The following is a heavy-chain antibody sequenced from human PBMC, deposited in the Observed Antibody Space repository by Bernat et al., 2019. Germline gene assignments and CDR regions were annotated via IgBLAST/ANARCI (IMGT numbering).Heavy chain of an antibody. CDR1: GFIFHAYV. CDR3: VKDNANWAFDY. V-gene: IGHV3-43*02. J-gene: IGHJ4*02. D-gene: IGHD1-1*01. Sequence: EVQLVESGGGLVQPGGSLRLSCAASGFIFHAYVMHWVRQAPGMGLEWVSRINHDSSGTSYADSVRGRFTISRDNSKNSLYLQMNSLRVEDTALYYCVKDNANWAFDYWGRGTLVTVSS. CDR2: INHDSSGT.